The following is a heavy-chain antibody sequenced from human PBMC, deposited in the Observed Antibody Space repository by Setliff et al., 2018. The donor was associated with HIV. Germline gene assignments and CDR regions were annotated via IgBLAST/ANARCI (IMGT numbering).Heavy chain of an antibody. Sequence: KASETLSLTCAVYGGSFSGYYWSRIRQPPGKGLEWIGEINHSGSTNYNPSLKSRVTISVDTSKNQFSLKLSSVTAADTAVYYCARGHGYYDYVWGSYRSYYFDYWGQGTLVTVSS. CDR3: ARGHGYYDYVWGSYRSYYFDY. V-gene: IGHV4-34*01. CDR2: INHSGST. J-gene: IGHJ4*02. CDR1: GGSFSGYY. D-gene: IGHD3-16*02.